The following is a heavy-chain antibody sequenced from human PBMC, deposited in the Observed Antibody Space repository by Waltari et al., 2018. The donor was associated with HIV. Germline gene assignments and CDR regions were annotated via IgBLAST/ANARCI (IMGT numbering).Heavy chain of an antibody. CDR1: GFTFRSYS. CDR2: ISGRISTM. CDR3: ARDDYGMDV. Sequence: EVQLVESGGGLVQPGGSLRLSCAASGFTFRSYSMNWVRQAPGKGWEWVSNISGRISTMYYSDSVKGRFTISRDNANNSLYLQMNSLRAEDTAVYYCARDDYGMDVWGQGTTVTVSS. V-gene: IGHV3-48*04. J-gene: IGHJ6*02.